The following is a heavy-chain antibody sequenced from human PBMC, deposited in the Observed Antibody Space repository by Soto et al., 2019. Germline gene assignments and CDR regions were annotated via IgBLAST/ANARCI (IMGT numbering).Heavy chain of an antibody. D-gene: IGHD2-21*02. J-gene: IGHJ5*02. V-gene: IGHV4-30-4*01. Sequence: SETLSLTCTVSGGSISSGDYYWSWIRQPPGKGLEWIGYIYYSGSTYYNPSLKSRVTISVDTSKNQFSLKLSSVTAADTAVYYCARGLRGELLFSWFDPWGQGTLVTVSS. CDR3: ARGLRGELLFSWFDP. CDR2: IYYSGST. CDR1: GGSISSGDYY.